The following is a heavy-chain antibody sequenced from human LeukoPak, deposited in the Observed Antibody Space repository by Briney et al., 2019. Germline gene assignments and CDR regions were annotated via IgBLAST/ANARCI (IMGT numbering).Heavy chain of an antibody. J-gene: IGHJ6*02. D-gene: IGHD3-10*01. CDR1: GGTFSGYA. CDR2: IIPIFGTA. CDR3: ARDSPQYYYGSGSPYYYGMDV. V-gene: IGHV1-69*13. Sequence: GASVKVSCKASGGTFSGYAISWVRQAPGQGLEWMGGIIPIFGTANYAQKFQGRVTITADESTSTAYMELSSLRSEDTAVYYCARDSPQYYYGSGSPYYYGMDVWGQGTTVTVSS.